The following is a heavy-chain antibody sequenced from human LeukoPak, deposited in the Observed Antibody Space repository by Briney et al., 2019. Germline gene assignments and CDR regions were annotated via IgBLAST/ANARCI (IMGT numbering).Heavy chain of an antibody. Sequence: SETLSLTCTVSGGSISNFYRSWIRQPPGKGLEWIGYIYYSGSTNYNPSLKSRVTISIDTSKNQFSLKLSSVTAADTAVYYCATLRPQEDYWGQGTLVTVSS. V-gene: IGHV4-59*01. CDR2: IYYSGST. J-gene: IGHJ4*02. CDR1: GGSISNFY. CDR3: ATLRPQEDY.